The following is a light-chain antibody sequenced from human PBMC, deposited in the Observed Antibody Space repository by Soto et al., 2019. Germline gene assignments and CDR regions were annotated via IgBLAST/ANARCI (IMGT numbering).Light chain of an antibody. V-gene: IGKV1-5*03. CDR3: QQFAISTT. Sequence: DIQMTQSPSSQSASVSDRVIITCRASQSISNHLSWYQQKPGKAPKLLIYKASTLKSGVPSRFSGSGSGTEFTLTISSLQPDDFATYYCQQFAISTTFGQGTKVDIK. J-gene: IGKJ1*01. CDR2: KAS. CDR1: QSISNH.